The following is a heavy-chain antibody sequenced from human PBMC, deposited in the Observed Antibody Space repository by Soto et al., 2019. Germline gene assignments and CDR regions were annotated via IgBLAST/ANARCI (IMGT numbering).Heavy chain of an antibody. V-gene: IGHV3-23*01. Sequence: EVQLLESGGGLVQPGGSLRLSCAXSGXIFSNYALSWVRQAPGMRLEWVSSIKNTGGSTYYADSVKGRFTISRDNSKNTLYLNMNSLRAEDTAVYFCANNPLSTTGGIEYFQHWGRGTLVTVSS. J-gene: IGHJ1*01. D-gene: IGHD1-26*01. CDR3: ANNPLSTTGGIEYFQH. CDR2: IKNTGGST. CDR1: GXIFSNYA.